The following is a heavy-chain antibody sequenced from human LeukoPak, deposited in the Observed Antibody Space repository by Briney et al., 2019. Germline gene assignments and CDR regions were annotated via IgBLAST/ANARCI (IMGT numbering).Heavy chain of an antibody. J-gene: IGHJ5*02. CDR3: ARGSYGDYDWFDP. D-gene: IGHD4-17*01. Sequence: ASVKVSCKASGYTFTGYYMHWVRQAPGQGLEWMGRINPNSGGTNYAQKFQGRVTMTRDTSISTAYMELRSLRSDDTAVYYCARGSYGDYDWFDPWGQGTLVTVSS. CDR2: INPNSGGT. V-gene: IGHV1-2*06. CDR1: GYTFTGYY.